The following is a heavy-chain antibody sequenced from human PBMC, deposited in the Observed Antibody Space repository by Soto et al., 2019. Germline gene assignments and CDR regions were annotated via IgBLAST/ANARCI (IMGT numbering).Heavy chain of an antibody. V-gene: IGHV4-4*07. CDR3: ARETGENWTYEAH. D-gene: IGHD1-7*01. Sequence: SETRSLTCMVSGAYISYFSWSWSRQPAGKGLEWIGRITINGNTQKNPSFKSRVTMSIDTSRNHFSLNLQSATAADTALYYCARETGENWTYEAHWGPGTRVTVS. CDR1: GAYISYFS. J-gene: IGHJ1*01. CDR2: ITINGNT.